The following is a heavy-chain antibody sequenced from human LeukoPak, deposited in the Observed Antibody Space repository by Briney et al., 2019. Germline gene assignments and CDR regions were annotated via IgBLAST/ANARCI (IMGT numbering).Heavy chain of an antibody. J-gene: IGHJ4*02. Sequence: GGSLRLSCTASGFTFNNYAMYWVRQAPGKGLEWVSYISSSGSTIYYADSVKGRFTISRDNAKNSLYLQMNSLRAEDTAVYYCARVNLEYYYGSGSLDYWGQGTLVTVSS. D-gene: IGHD3-10*01. V-gene: IGHV3-48*03. CDR3: ARVNLEYYYGSGSLDY. CDR2: ISSSGSTI. CDR1: GFTFNNYA.